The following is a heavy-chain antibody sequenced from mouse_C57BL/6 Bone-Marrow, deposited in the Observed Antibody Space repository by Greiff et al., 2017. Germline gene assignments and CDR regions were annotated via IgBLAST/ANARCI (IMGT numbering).Heavy chain of an antibody. Sequence: EVHLVESGPGLVKPSQSLSLTCSVTGYSITSGYYWNWIRQFPGNKLEWMGYISYDGSNNYNPSLKNRISITRDTSKNQFFLKLNSVTTEDTATYYCARDQDDGSRRDYAMDDWGQGTSVTVSS. CDR1: GYSITSGYY. CDR2: ISYDGSN. CDR3: ARDQDDGSRRDYAMDD. V-gene: IGHV3-6*01. D-gene: IGHD1-1*01. J-gene: IGHJ4*01.